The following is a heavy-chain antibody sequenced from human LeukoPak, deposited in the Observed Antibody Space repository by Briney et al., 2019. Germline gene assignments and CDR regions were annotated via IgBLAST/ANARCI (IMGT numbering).Heavy chain of an antibody. CDR1: GFTFSSYS. CDR3: ARDYLWDGYPYYYGMDV. J-gene: IGHJ6*02. Sequence: GGSLRLSCAASGFTFSSYSMNWVRQAPGKGLEWVSSISSSSSYIYYADSVKGRFTISRDNAKNSLYLQMNSLRAEDTAVYYCARDYLWDGYPYYYGMDVWGQGTTVTVSS. CDR2: ISSSSSYI. D-gene: IGHD5-24*01. V-gene: IGHV3-21*01.